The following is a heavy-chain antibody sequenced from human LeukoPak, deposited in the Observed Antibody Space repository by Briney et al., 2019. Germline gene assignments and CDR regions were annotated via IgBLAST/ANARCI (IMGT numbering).Heavy chain of an antibody. J-gene: IGHJ5*02. CDR2: ISPTGGST. V-gene: IGHV1-46*01. Sequence: ASVKVSCMAFGYTFTSDYMHWVRQAPGQGPEWMAVISPTGGSTNYAQKFQGRVTLTSDMSTSTDYLELSSLRSEDTAVYSCARDNSVRDEAWWFNPWGQGTLVTVSS. CDR3: ARDNSVRDEAWWFNP. CDR1: GYTFTSDY. D-gene: IGHD5-24*01.